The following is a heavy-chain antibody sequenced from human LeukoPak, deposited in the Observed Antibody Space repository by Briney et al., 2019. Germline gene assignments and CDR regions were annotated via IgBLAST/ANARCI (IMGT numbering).Heavy chain of an antibody. J-gene: IGHJ4*02. Sequence: PSETLSLTCSVSGGSISNYYWNWLRQPPGKGLEWIGRIYASGSTNYNPSLKSRVTISMDKSKNHFSLNLKSVTAADTAFYYCARDFYGDDGHHPFDYWGQGIQVTVSS. CDR3: ARDFYGDDGHHPFDY. CDR1: GGSISNYY. CDR2: IYASGST. V-gene: IGHV4-4*07. D-gene: IGHD3-10*01.